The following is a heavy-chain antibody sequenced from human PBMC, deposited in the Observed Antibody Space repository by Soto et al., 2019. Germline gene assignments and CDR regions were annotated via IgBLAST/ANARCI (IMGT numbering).Heavy chain of an antibody. J-gene: IGHJ3*02. CDR1: GFTFDDYG. CDR2: ISWNSGSR. Sequence: EVQLVQSGGGLVQPGRSLRLSCAASGFTFDDYGMHWVRQVPGKGLEWVSGISWNSGSRTYADSVKGRFTISRDNAKNSLYLQMNTLRPEDTALYFCAKGRFSYGSDAFDIWGQGTMVTVSS. CDR3: AKGRFSYGSDAFDI. D-gene: IGHD5-18*01. V-gene: IGHV3-9*01.